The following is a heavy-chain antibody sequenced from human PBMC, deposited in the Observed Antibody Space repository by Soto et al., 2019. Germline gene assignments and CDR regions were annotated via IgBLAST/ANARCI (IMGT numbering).Heavy chain of an antibody. V-gene: IGHV3-33*01. CDR3: ARGGGYNYYFDY. D-gene: IGHD5-12*01. CDR1: GFTFSSYG. Sequence: GGSLRLSCAASGFTFSSYGMHWVRQAPGKGLEWVAVIWYDGSNKYYADSVKGRFTISRDNSKNTLYLQMNSLRAEDTAVYYCARGGGYNYYFDYWGQGTLVTVSS. J-gene: IGHJ4*02. CDR2: IWYDGSNK.